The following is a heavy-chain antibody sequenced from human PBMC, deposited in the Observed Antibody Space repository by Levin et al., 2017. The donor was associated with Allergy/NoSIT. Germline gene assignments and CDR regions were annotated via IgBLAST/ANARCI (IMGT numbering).Heavy chain of an antibody. CDR1: GDSIRSGHYY. D-gene: IGHD2-8*02. CDR2: SYYSGTA. Sequence: SQTLSLPCTVSGDSIRSGHYYWSWIRQPPGKGLEWIGHSYYSGTAYYNPSLKSRLTISVDTSQNQFSLNLSSVTAADTAVYYCARVRNAGGRGWFDSWGQGTLVTVSS. J-gene: IGHJ5*01. CDR3: ARVRNAGGRGWFDS. V-gene: IGHV4-31*03.